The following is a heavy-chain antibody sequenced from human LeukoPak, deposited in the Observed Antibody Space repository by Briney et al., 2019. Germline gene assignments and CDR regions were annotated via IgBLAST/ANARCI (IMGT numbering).Heavy chain of an antibody. CDR1: GFTFSSYA. V-gene: IGHV3-30-3*01. D-gene: IGHD2-2*01. CDR3: ARDSQRPAAIEFYFDY. J-gene: IGHJ4*02. Sequence: GGSLRLSCAASGFTFSSYAMHWVRQAPGKGLEWVAVISYDGSNKYYADSVKGRFTISRDNSKNTLYLQMNSLRAEDTAVYYCARDSQRPAAIEFYFDYWGQGTLVTVSS. CDR2: ISYDGSNK.